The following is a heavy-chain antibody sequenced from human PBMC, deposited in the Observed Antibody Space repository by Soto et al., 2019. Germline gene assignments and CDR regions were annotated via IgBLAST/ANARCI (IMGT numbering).Heavy chain of an antibody. D-gene: IGHD6-13*01. CDR3: ARDRQQLVPDYFDL. J-gene: IGHJ2*01. V-gene: IGHV1-18*01. CDR1: GYTFTSYG. Sequence: QVQLVQSGAEVKKPGASVKVSCKASGYTFTSYGISWVRQAPGQGREWMGWISPYNGNTNYAQKLQGRVTRTTDTGTSTAYVELRSLSSDDTAVYYCARDRQQLVPDYFDLWGRGTLVTVSS. CDR2: ISPYNGNT.